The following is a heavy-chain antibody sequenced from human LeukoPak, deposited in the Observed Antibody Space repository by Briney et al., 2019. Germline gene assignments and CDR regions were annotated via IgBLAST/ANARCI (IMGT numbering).Heavy chain of an antibody. CDR3: ARGSWDNTYYYGSGSNENAFDI. J-gene: IGHJ3*02. CDR2: IYNSGNT. CDR1: GGSISRYY. V-gene: IGHV4-59*01. D-gene: IGHD3-10*01. Sequence: TSETLSLTCTVSGGSISRYYWNWIRQPPGKGLEWIGSIYNSGNTNYNPSLKSRVTISVDTSKNQFSLKLSSVTAADTAVYYCARGSWDNTYYYGSGSNENAFDIWGQGTMVTVSS.